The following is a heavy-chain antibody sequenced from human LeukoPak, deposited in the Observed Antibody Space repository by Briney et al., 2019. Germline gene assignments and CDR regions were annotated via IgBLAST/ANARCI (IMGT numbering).Heavy chain of an antibody. CDR2: ISYDGSNK. V-gene: IGHV3-30*04. CDR3: ARGPRGTIFGVATWYYFDY. CDR1: GFTFSSYA. J-gene: IGHJ4*02. D-gene: IGHD3-3*01. Sequence: QPGRSLRLSCAASGFTFSSYAMHWVRQAPGKGLEWAAVISYDGSNKYYADSVKGRFTISRDNSKNTPYLQMNSLRAEDTAVYYCARGPRGTIFGVATWYYFDYWGQGTLVTVSS.